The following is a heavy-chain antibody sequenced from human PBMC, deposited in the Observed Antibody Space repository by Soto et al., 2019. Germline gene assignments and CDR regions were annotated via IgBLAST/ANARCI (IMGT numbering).Heavy chain of an antibody. Sequence: SETLSLTCTVSGGSISSSSYYWGWIRQPPGKGLEWIGSIYYSGSTYYNPSLKSRVTISVDTSKNQFSLKLSSVTAADTAVYYCARQQDSSGYLLFDYWGQGTLVTVSS. V-gene: IGHV4-39*01. CDR2: IYYSGST. D-gene: IGHD3-22*01. CDR1: GGSISSSSYY. CDR3: ARQQDSSGYLLFDY. J-gene: IGHJ4*02.